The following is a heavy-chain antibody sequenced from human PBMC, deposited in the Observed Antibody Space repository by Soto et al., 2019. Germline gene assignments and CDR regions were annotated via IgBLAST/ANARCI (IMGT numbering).Heavy chain of an antibody. CDR2: ISYDASNK. CDR1: GFTFSSYG. J-gene: IGHJ3*02. D-gene: IGHD4-4*01. V-gene: IGHV3-30*18. Sequence: QVQLVESGGGVVQPGRSLRLSCAASGFTFSSYGIHWVRQAPGKGLEWVAVISYDASNKYYADSVKGRFTISRDNSKSTLYLQMNSLTAEDTAVYHCAKQTVPHPNAFDIWGQGTTVTVSS. CDR3: AKQTVPHPNAFDI.